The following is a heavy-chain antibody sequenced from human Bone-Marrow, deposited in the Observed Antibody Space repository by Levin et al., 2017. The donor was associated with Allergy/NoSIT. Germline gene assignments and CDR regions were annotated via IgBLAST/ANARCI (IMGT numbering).Heavy chain of an antibody. CDR1: GSSISSHS. CDR3: ARSLGFYHDSSGDFDL. J-gene: IGHJ4*02. Sequence: GGSLRLSCVASGSSISSHSLNWVRQAPGRGLEWVASMSSSSRYIYYGDSVKGRFTISRDSAKNSLFLQMTRLRADDTAVYFCARSLGFYHDSSGDFDLWGQGTLVTVSS. V-gene: IGHV3-21*01. D-gene: IGHD3-22*01. CDR2: MSSSSRYI.